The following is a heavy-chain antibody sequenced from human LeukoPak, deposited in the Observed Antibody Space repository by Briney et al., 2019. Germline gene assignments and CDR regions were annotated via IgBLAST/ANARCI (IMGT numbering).Heavy chain of an antibody. CDR2: IYYSGST. CDR3: ARQPIGDSDAF. V-gene: IGHV4-39*01. Sequence: SETLSLTCTVPGGSISSSSYYWGWIRQPPGKGLEWIGSIYYSGSTYYNPSLKSRVTISVDTSKNQFSLKLSSVTAADTPVYYCARQPIGDSDAFWGQGTLVTVSS. D-gene: IGHD2-21*02. J-gene: IGHJ4*02. CDR1: GGSISSSSYY.